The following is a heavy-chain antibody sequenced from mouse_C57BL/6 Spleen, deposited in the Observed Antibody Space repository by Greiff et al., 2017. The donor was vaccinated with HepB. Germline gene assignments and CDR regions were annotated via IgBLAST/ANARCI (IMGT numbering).Heavy chain of an antibody. Sequence: EVKLMESGGGLVKPGGSLKLSCAASGFTFSSYAMSWVRQTPEKRLEWVATISDGGSYTYYPDNVKGRFTISRDNAKNNLYLQMSHLKSEDTAMYYCARERGHYYGSNYFDYWGQGTTLTVSS. J-gene: IGHJ2*01. CDR2: ISDGGSYT. CDR3: ARERGHYYGSNYFDY. CDR1: GFTFSSYA. D-gene: IGHD1-1*01. V-gene: IGHV5-4*01.